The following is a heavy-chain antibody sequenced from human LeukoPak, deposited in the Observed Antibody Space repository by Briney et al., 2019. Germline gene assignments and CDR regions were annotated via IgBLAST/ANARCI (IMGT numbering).Heavy chain of an antibody. CDR1: GFTFNSYA. Sequence: GGSLRLSCAASGFTFNSYAMNWVRQAPGKGLEWVSGISGSGSSTYYADSVKGRFTISRDNSKNTLYLQMNNLRAENTAVYYCAKERIWNVVVVVAAQNFDYWGQGTLVTVSS. J-gene: IGHJ4*02. V-gene: IGHV3-23*01. D-gene: IGHD2-15*01. CDR3: AKERIWNVVVVVAAQNFDY. CDR2: ISGSGSST.